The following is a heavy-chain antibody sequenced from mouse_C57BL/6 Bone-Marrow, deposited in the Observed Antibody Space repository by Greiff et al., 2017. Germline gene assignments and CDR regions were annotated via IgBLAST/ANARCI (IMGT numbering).Heavy chain of an antibody. Sequence: VQVVESGPGLVQPSQSLSITCTVSGFSLTSYGVHWVRQSPGKGLEWLGVIWSGGSTDYNAAFISRLSISKDNSKSQVFFKMNSLQADDTAIYYCARKGVITTVVATGYYAMDYWGQGTSVTVSS. V-gene: IGHV2-2*01. J-gene: IGHJ4*01. CDR3: ARKGVITTVVATGYYAMDY. D-gene: IGHD1-1*01. CDR1: GFSLTSYG. CDR2: IWSGGST.